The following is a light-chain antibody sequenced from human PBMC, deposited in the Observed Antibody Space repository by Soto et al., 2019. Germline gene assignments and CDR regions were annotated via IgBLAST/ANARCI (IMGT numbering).Light chain of an antibody. CDR1: QSVSSSY. J-gene: IGKJ2*01. Sequence: EIVLTQSPGTLSLSPGERATLSCRASQSVSSSYLAWYQQQPDQAPRLLIYDATTRAPGIPDRFSGSGSGTDFTLTINRLEPEDFAVYYCQQFDGSPETFGQGTKLDIK. CDR3: QQFDGSPET. V-gene: IGKV3-20*01. CDR2: DAT.